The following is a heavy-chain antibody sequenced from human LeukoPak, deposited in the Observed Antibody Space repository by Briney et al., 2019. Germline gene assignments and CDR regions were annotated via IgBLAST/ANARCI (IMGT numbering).Heavy chain of an antibody. J-gene: IGHJ4*02. D-gene: IGHD2-2*01. CDR1: GDSITSSSYF. Sequence: SETLSLTCTVSGDSITSSSYFWGWIRQPPGKGLEWIGSIYYSGSTYYNPSLKSRVTISVDTSKNQFSLKLSSVTAADTAVYYCARIVVVPAARGYFDWLAPSYYFDYWGQGTLVTVSS. CDR2: IYYSGST. CDR3: ARIVVVPAARGYFDWLAPSYYFDY. V-gene: IGHV4-39*01.